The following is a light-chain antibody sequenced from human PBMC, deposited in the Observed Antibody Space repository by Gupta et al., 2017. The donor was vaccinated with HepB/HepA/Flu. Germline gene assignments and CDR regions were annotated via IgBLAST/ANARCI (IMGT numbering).Light chain of an antibody. V-gene: IGKV3-20*01. CDR3: QQYGKIPHT. CDR2: GAS. CDR1: QSVTSNY. Sequence: EIVLTQSPGTLSLSPGETATLSCRASQSVTSNYLAWYQHKAGQAPRLLIYGASTRATGIPDRFSGSGSGTDFTLTISILEPEDFAAYYCQQYGKIPHTFGHGTKVDIE. J-gene: IGKJ3*01.